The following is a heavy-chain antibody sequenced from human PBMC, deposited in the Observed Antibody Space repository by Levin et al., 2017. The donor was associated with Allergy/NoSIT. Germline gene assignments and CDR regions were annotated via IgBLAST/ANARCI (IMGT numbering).Heavy chain of an antibody. Sequence: GESLKISCVASGFNLSSFAMNWVRQAPGKGLEWVSVIGASGRSIFYAESVKGRFTVSSDTSKNTLSLQMNSLRVEDTATYYGAKDRRGSIFGVIIAGGGSYGMDVWGQGTTVTVSS. D-gene: IGHD3-3*01. J-gene: IGHJ6*02. CDR3: AKDRRGSIFGVIIAGGGSYGMDV. CDR2: IGASGRSI. V-gene: IGHV3-23*01. CDR1: GFNLSSFA.